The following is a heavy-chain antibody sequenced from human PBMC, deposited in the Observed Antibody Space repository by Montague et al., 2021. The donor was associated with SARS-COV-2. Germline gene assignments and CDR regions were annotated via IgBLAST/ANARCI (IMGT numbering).Heavy chain of an antibody. Sequence: SETLSLTCTVSGGSLSSYYWSWIRQPPGKGLEWIGYIYYSGSTNXNPSLKSRVTISVDTSKNQFSLNLSSVTAADTAVYYCARGVVVVVHRGYPARRGWFDPWGQGTLVSVSS. J-gene: IGHJ5*02. CDR1: GGSLSSYY. D-gene: IGHD2-15*01. CDR3: ARGVVVVVHRGYPARRGWFDP. V-gene: IGHV4-59*08. CDR2: IYYSGST.